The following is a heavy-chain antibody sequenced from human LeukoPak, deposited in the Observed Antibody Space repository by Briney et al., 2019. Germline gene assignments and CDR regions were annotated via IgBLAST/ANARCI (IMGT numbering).Heavy chain of an antibody. CDR3: ASIDCSGGSCPPFY. CDR2: ISAYNGNT. J-gene: IGHJ4*02. Sequence: GASVKVSCKASGYTFTSYGISWVRQAPGQGLEGMGWISAYNGNTNYAQKLQGRVTMTTDTSTSTAYMELRSLRSDDTAVYYCASIDCSGGSCPPFYWGQGTLVTVSS. CDR1: GYTFTSYG. V-gene: IGHV1-18*01. D-gene: IGHD2-15*01.